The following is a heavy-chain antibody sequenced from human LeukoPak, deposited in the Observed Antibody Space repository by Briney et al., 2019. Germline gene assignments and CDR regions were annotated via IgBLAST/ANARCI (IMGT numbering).Heavy chain of an antibody. CDR3: AKGVSRGVDPTGLEY. J-gene: IGHJ4*02. Sequence: GGSLRLSCAASGFTFSDYYMSWIRQAPGKGLEWVAVISYDGSDRYYANFVKGRFTISRDNSKNTLFLQTNSMRPEDTAVYYCAKGVSRGVDPTGLEYWGQGTLVTVSS. D-gene: IGHD1-1*01. V-gene: IGHV3-30*18. CDR1: GFTFSDYY. CDR2: ISYDGSDR.